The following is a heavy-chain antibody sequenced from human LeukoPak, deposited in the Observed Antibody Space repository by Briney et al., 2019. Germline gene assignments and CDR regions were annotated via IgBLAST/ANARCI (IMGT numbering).Heavy chain of an antibody. CDR2: IYYSGST. J-gene: IGHJ4*02. CDR3: ARTPGSYDFWSGYSVLPHNFDY. Sequence: PSETLSLTCTVSRGSISSSSYYWGWIRQPPGKGLEWIGSIYYSGSTYYNPSLKSRVTISVDASKNQFSLKLSSVTAADTAVYYCARTPGSYDFWSGYSVLPHNFDYWGQGTLVTVSS. V-gene: IGHV4-39*01. CDR1: RGSISSSSYY. D-gene: IGHD3-3*01.